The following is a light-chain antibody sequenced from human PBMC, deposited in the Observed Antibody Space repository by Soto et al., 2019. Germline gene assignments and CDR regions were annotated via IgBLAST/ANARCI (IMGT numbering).Light chain of an antibody. CDR2: RSD. V-gene: IGLV1-47*01. CDR3: AVRDTTLSGHGV. CDR1: SSNIGSNY. Sequence: QSVLTQPPSASGTPGQRVTISCSGSSSNIGSNYVSWYQHLPGAAPKLLIYRSDQRPSGVPDRFSGSKSGTSASLAISGLGSEGEVNYFGAVRDTTLSGHGVFGGGPK. J-gene: IGLJ3*02.